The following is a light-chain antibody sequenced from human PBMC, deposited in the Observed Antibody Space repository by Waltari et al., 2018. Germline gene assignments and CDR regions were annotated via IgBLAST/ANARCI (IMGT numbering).Light chain of an antibody. CDR3: QQHGTLPAT. CDR2: SAS. Sequence: EIVLTQSPGTASLSPGERVTLSCRASQSVGSSSLAWYQQKPGQAPRLFIYSASRRATGIPDRFSGSGSGTDFSLTISRLEPEDFAVYYCQQHGTLPATFGQGTKVEIK. V-gene: IGKV3-20*01. J-gene: IGKJ1*01. CDR1: QSVGSSS.